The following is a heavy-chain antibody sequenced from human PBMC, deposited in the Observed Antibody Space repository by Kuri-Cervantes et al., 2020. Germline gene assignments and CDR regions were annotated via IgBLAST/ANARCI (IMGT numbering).Heavy chain of an antibody. CDR1: GYTFTGYY. Sequence: VSVKVSCKASGYTFTGYYMNWVRQAPGQGLEWMGWINPNSGGINYAQKFQGRVTMTRDTSISTAYMELSRLRSDDTAVYYCARDGISSAILVGWGQGTLVTVSS. D-gene: IGHD2-2*01. J-gene: IGHJ4*02. V-gene: IGHV1-2*02. CDR3: ARDGISSAILVG. CDR2: INPNSGGI.